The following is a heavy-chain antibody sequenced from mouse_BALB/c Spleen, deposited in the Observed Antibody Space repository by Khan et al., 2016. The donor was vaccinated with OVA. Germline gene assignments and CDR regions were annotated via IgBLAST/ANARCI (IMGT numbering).Heavy chain of an antibody. CDR1: GYTFTDYN. V-gene: IGHV1-77*01. CDR3: AREWGAWFPY. CDR2: IYPGSNNT. J-gene: IGHJ3*01. Sequence: QVQLKESGAELARPGASVKLSCKASGYTFTDYNINWVKQRTGQGLEWIGEIYPGSNNTYYNEKFKGKATLTVDKSSSTAYMQLSSLTSEDSAVYFGAREWGAWFPYWGQGTLVTVSA.